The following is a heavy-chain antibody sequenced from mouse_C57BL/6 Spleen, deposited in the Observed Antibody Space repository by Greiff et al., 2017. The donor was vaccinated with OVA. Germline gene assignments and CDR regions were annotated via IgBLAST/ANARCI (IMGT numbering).Heavy chain of an antibody. CDR2: ISYDGSN. CDR3: AVHYYGSSLRYWYFDV. Sequence: EVKLEESGPGLVKPSQSLSLTCSVTGYSITSGYYWNWIRQFPGNKLEWMGYISYDGSNNYNPSLKNRISITRDTSKNQFFLKLNSVTTEDTATYYCAVHYYGSSLRYWYFDVWGTGTTVTVSS. J-gene: IGHJ1*03. D-gene: IGHD1-1*01. CDR1: GYSITSGYY. V-gene: IGHV3-6*01.